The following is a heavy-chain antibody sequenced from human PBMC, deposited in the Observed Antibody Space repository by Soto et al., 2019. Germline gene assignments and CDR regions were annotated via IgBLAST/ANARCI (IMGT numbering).Heavy chain of an antibody. V-gene: IGHV3-23*01. CDR2: ISGSGGST. CDR3: AKDSDSGYDSDFDY. J-gene: IGHJ4*02. CDR1: GFTFSSYA. D-gene: IGHD5-12*01. Sequence: GGSLRLSCAASGFTFSSYAMSWVRQAPGKGLEWVSAISGSGGSTYYADSVKGRFTISRDNSKNTLYLQMNSLRAENTAVYYCAKDSDSGYDSDFDYWGQGTLVTVSS.